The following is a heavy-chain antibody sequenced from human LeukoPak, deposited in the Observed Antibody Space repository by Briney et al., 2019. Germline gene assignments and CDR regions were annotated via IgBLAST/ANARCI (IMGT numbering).Heavy chain of an antibody. CDR2: IYYSGST. CDR3: ARLYSSSLGRVFDY. V-gene: IGHV4-59*01. J-gene: IGHJ4*02. Sequence: SETLSLTCTVSGGSISSYYWSWIRQPPGKGLEWIGYIYYSGSTNYNPSLNSRVTISADTSKNQFSLKLSSVTAADTAVYYCARLYSSSLGRVFDYWGQGTLVTVSS. D-gene: IGHD6-13*01. CDR1: GGSISSYY.